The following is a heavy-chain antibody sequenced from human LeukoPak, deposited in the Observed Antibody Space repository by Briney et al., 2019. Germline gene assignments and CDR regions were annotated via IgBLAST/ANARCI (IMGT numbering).Heavy chain of an antibody. CDR1: GGSISNYY. CDR3: ARDASIAANNWFDP. CDR2: IYYSGST. D-gene: IGHD6-6*01. V-gene: IGHV4-59*12. Sequence: SETLSLTCTVSGGSISNYYWSWIRQPPGKGLEWIGFIYYSGSTNYNPSLKSRVTISVDTSKNQFSLKLSSVTAADTAVYYCARDASIAANNWFDPWGQGTLVTVSS. J-gene: IGHJ5*02.